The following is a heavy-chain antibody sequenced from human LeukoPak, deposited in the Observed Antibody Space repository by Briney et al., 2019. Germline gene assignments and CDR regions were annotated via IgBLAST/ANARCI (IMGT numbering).Heavy chain of an antibody. CDR2: ISGSGGST. Sequence: GGSLRLSCAASGFTFSSYAMSWVRQAPGKGLEWVSAISGSGGSTYYADSVKGRFTISRDNSKHTLYLQMNSLRAEDTAVYYCAKDPGYGDYQYWGQGTLVTVSS. CDR3: AKDPGYGDYQY. J-gene: IGHJ4*02. D-gene: IGHD4-17*01. CDR1: GFTFSSYA. V-gene: IGHV3-23*01.